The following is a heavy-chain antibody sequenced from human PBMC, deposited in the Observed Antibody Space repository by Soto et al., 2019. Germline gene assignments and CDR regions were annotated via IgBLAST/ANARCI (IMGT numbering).Heavy chain of an antibody. CDR3: ARHKITVLFDY. CDR2: INHSGST. V-gene: IGHV4-34*01. D-gene: IGHD3-10*01. CDR1: GGSFSGYY. Sequence: QVQLQQWGAGLLKPSETLSLTCAVYGGSFSGYYWTWIRQPPGTGLEWIGEINHSGSTNYNPFLNRRVTISVDTSKNQFSMKPTSVTAADTAVYYCARHKITVLFDYWGQGTLVTFAS. J-gene: IGHJ4*02.